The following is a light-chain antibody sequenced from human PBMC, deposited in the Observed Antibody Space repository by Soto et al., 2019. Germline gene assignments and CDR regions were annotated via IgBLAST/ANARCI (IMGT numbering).Light chain of an antibody. CDR3: QQYNRYAVT. Sequence: DIQMTQSPSTLSASVGDRVTITCRASQSASTFLAWYQQKPGQAPKLLIYDASTLQSGVPSRFSASGSGTEFALTISGLQSDDFAVYYCQQYNRYAVTFGQGTKVEIK. V-gene: IGKV1-5*01. CDR1: QSASTF. CDR2: DAS. J-gene: IGKJ1*01.